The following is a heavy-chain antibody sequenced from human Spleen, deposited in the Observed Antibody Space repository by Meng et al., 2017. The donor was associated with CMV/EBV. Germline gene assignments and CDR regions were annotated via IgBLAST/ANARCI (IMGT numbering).Heavy chain of an antibody. J-gene: IGHJ6*02. V-gene: IGHV1-69*10. CDR2: IIPILHIA. D-gene: IGHD3-3*01. Sequence: SVKVSCKASGYTFTGYYMHWVRQVPGQGLEWMGGIIPILHIANYAQKFQGRVTITADKSTSTAYMELSSLRSDDTAVYYCAREFKNRRGIFGVASGGYYGMDVWGQGTTVTVSS. CDR1: GYTFTGYY. CDR3: AREFKNRRGIFGVASGGYYGMDV.